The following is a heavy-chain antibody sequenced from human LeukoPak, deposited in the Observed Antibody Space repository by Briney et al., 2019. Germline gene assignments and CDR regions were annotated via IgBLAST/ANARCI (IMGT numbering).Heavy chain of an antibody. V-gene: IGHV3-23*01. CDR3: AKDYHYYDRPYYFDY. Sequence: GGSLRLSCAASGFTFSSYAMSWVRQAPGKGLEWVSAISGSGGSTYYADSVKGRFTISRDNSKNTLYLQMNSLRAEDTAVHYCAKDYHYYDRPYYFDYWGQGTLVTVSS. J-gene: IGHJ4*02. CDR2: ISGSGGST. D-gene: IGHD3-22*01. CDR1: GFTFSSYA.